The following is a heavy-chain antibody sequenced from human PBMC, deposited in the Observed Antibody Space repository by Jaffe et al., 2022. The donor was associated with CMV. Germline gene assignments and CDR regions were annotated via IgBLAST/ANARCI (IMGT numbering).Heavy chain of an antibody. V-gene: IGHV3-33*01. CDR2: IWYDGSNK. Sequence: QVQLVESGGGVVQPGRSLRLSCAASGFTFSSYGMHWVRQAPGKGLEWVAVIWYDGSNKYYADSVKGRFTISRDNSKNTLYLQMNSLRAEDTAVYYCASGLEEYAFDYWGQGTLVTVSS. J-gene: IGHJ4*02. CDR3: ASGLEEYAFDY. D-gene: IGHD2-8*01. CDR1: GFTFSSYG.